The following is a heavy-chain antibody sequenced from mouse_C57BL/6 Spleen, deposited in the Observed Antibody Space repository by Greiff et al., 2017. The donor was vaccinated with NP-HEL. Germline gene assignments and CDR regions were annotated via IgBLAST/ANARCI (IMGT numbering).Heavy chain of an antibody. D-gene: IGHD2-12*01. CDR3: ARDDYSYAMDY. V-gene: IGHV3-6*01. CDR1: GYSITSGYY. J-gene: IGHJ4*01. Sequence: EVKLMESGPGLVKPSQSLSLTCSVTGYSITSGYYWNWIRQFPGNKLEWMGYISYDGSNNYNPSLKNRISITRDTSKNQFFLKLNSVTTEDTATYYCARDDYSYAMDYWGQGTSVTVSS. CDR2: ISYDGSN.